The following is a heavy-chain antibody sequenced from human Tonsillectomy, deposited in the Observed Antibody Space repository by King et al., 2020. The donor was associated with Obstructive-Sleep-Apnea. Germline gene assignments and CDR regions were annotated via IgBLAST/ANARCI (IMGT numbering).Heavy chain of an antibody. CDR1: GYSFNSYW. Sequence: QLVQSGAEVKKPGESLKISCKGSGYSFNSYWIGWVRQMPGKGLEWMGNSYPGDSDTRYSPTFQGQGTISADKSISTAYLQWSSLKASDTAMYYCARRIAVAGTLDYWGQGTLVTVSS. CDR2: SYPGDSDT. D-gene: IGHD6-19*01. J-gene: IGHJ4*02. V-gene: IGHV5-51*01. CDR3: ARRIAVAGTLDY.